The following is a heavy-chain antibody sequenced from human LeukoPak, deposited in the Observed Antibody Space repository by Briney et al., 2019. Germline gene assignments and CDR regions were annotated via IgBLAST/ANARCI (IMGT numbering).Heavy chain of an antibody. CDR2: IYYSGST. D-gene: IGHD3-3*01. CDR1: GGSISSYY. Sequence: PSETLSLTCTVSGGSISSYYWSWIRQPPGKGLEWIGYIYYSGSTNYNPSLKSRVTISVDTSKNQFSLKLSSVTAADTAVYYCALAFSIGYPDAFDIWGQGTMVTVSS. V-gene: IGHV4-59*01. J-gene: IGHJ3*02. CDR3: ALAFSIGYPDAFDI.